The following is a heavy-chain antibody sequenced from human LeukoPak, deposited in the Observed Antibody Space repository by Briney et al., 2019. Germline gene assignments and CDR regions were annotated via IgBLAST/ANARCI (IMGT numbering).Heavy chain of an antibody. CDR3: ARVLAAAGSDAFDI. Sequence: SETLSLTCTVSGGSISSYYWSWIRQPAGKGLEWIGRIYTSGSTNYNPSLKSRVTISVDTSKNQFSLKLSSVTAADTAVYYCARVLAAAGSDAFDIWGQGTMVTVSS. CDR1: GGSISSYY. V-gene: IGHV4-4*07. J-gene: IGHJ3*02. D-gene: IGHD6-13*01. CDR2: IYTSGST.